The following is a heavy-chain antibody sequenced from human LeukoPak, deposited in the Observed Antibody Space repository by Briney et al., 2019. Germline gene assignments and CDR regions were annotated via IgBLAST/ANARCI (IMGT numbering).Heavy chain of an antibody. CDR1: GGSFSGYY. Sequence: SETLSLTCAAYGGSFSGYYWSWIRQPPGKGLEWIGEINHSGSTNYNPSLKSRVTISVDTSKNQFSLKLSSVTAADTAVYYCARLGVSIVVVPAAPTYYYYGMDVWGQGTTVTVSS. D-gene: IGHD2-2*01. V-gene: IGHV4-34*01. CDR3: ARLGVSIVVVPAAPTYYYYGMDV. J-gene: IGHJ6*02. CDR2: INHSGST.